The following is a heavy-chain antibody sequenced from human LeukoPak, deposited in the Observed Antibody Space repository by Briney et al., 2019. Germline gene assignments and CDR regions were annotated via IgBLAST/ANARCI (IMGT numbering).Heavy chain of an antibody. V-gene: IGHV3-7*01. D-gene: IGHD3-9*01. CDR2: VEDGGIEK. CDR3: ESLRGTRAVFDF. J-gene: IGHJ4*02. Sequence: GWSLRLSCSVSGFTFSDYSMGWVRQAPWKGLEWVANVEDGGIEKEYVDSVKGRFTISRDDAENLLYLQVNSLRAEDRALYFCESLRGTRAVFDFWGRGTPV. CDR1: GFTFSDYS.